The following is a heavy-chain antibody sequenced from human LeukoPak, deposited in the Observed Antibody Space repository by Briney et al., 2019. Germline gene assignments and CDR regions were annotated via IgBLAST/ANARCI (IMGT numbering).Heavy chain of an antibody. Sequence: ASVKVSCKASGYTFTGYYMHWVRQAPGQGLEWMGWINPNSGGTNYAQKFQGRVTMTRDTSISTAYMELSRLRSGDTAVYYCARGSLVYQLLHWFDPWGQGTLVTVS. D-gene: IGHD2-2*01. CDR2: INPNSGGT. CDR3: ARGSLVYQLLHWFDP. J-gene: IGHJ5*02. V-gene: IGHV1-2*02. CDR1: GYTFTGYY.